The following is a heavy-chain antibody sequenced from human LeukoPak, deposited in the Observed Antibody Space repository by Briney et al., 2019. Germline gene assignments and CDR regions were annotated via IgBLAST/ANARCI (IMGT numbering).Heavy chain of an antibody. V-gene: IGHV4-59*01. J-gene: IGHJ4*02. CDR2: IYYSPST. CDR1: GGSLSSYY. CDR3: ASAKPSGFFDC. D-gene: IGHD6-19*01. Sequence: SETLSLTCTVSGGSLSSYYWSWIRQPPGKGLVWILYIYYSPSTHYNPSLKRRVTISVHTSKNHFSLKLSSVTAADTAVYYCASAKPSGFFDCWGQGTLVTVSS.